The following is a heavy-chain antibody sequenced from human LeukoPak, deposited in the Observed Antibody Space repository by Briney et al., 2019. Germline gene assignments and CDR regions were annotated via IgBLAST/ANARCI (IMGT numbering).Heavy chain of an antibody. Sequence: SETLSLTCIVSGGSISSYYWSWIRQPAGKGLEWIGRIYTSGSTNYNPSLKSRVTMSVDTSKNQFSLKLSSVTAADTAVYYCARANYYDSSGYLDYFDYWGQGTLVTVSS. D-gene: IGHD3-22*01. CDR2: IYTSGST. J-gene: IGHJ4*02. CDR1: GGSISSYY. CDR3: ARANYYDSSGYLDYFDY. V-gene: IGHV4-4*07.